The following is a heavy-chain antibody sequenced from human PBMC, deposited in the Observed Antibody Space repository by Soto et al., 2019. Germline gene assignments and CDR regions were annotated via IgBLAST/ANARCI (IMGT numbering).Heavy chain of an antibody. CDR3: ARDQLITFGGVSVRPDYHYYYGRDV. J-gene: IGHJ6*02. CDR1: GFTFSSYS. D-gene: IGHD3-16*02. CDR2: ISSSSSYI. V-gene: IGHV3-21*01. Sequence: EVQLVESGGGLVKPGGSLRLSCAASGFTFSSYSMNWVRQAPGKGLEWVSSISSSSSYIYYADSVKGRFTISRDNDKNSLYLQINRLRVEDTAEYDCARDQLITFGGVSVRPDYHYYYGRDVWGQGTTVTVAS.